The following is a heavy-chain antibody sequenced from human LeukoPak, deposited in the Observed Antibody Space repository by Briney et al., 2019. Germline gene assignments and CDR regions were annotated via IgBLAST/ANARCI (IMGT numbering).Heavy chain of an antibody. CDR1: GGSISSSNW. CDR3: ARHIGYSYPYGMDV. J-gene: IGHJ6*02. V-gene: IGHV4-4*02. D-gene: IGHD5-18*01. CDR2: IYHSGST. Sequence: SGTLSLTCAVSGGSISSSNWWSGVRRPPGKGREWSGEIYHSGSTNYNPSLKSRVTISVDNSKNQFSLKLSSVTAADTAVYYCARHIGYSYPYGMDVWGQGTTVSVSS.